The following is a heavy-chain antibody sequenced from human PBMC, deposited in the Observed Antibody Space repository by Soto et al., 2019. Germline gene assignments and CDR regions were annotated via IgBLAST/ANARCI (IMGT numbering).Heavy chain of an antibody. Sequence: EVQLVESGGGLVKTGGSLRLSCAASGLTFSHYSMNWVRQAPGKGLEWVSSISGGGTYRYYAESVKGRFTISRDNAKNALDLQMNSLRAEDTAVYYCARVNSSIEYSNGTDVWDQGTTVTVSS. D-gene: IGHD6-13*01. CDR2: ISGGGTYR. J-gene: IGHJ6*02. CDR3: ARVNSSIEYSNGTDV. CDR1: GLTFSHYS. V-gene: IGHV3-21*02.